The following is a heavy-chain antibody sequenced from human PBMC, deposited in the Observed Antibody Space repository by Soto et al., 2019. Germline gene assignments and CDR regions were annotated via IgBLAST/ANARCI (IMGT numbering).Heavy chain of an antibody. V-gene: IGHV4-61*01. CDR1: GGSVSSGSYY. J-gene: IGHJ6*04. Sequence: SETLSLTCTVSGGSVSSGSYYWSWIRQPPGKGLEWIGYIYYSGSTNYNPPLKSRVTISVDTSKNQFSLKLSSVTAADTAVYYCARGYSPAYYYYYGMDVWGKGTTVTVSS. CDR3: ARGYSPAYYYYYGMDV. CDR2: IYYSGST. D-gene: IGHD5-18*01.